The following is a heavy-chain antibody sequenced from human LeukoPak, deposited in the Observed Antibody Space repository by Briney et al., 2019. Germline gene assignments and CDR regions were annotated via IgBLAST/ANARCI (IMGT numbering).Heavy chain of an antibody. Sequence: PSETLSLTCAVYGGSFSGYYWSWIRQPPGKGLEWIGEINHSGSTNYNPSLKSRVTMSVDTSKNQFSLKLSSVTAADTAVYYCARDTSRWFDPWGQGTLVTVSS. CDR2: INHSGST. CDR3: ARDTSRWFDP. J-gene: IGHJ5*02. V-gene: IGHV4-34*01. CDR1: GGSFSGYY.